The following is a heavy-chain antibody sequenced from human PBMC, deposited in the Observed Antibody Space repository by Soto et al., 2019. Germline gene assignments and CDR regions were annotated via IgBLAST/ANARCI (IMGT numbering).Heavy chain of an antibody. CDR3: ARPYDSSDTNAFDI. CDR1: GGSLSVYA. J-gene: IGHJ3*02. CDR2: IIPIFGTA. Sequence: VKGAWKGSGGSLSVYAVSWVRQTPGQGLEWMGGIIPIFGTANYAQKFQGRVTITADESTSTAYMELSSLRSEDTAVYYCARPYDSSDTNAFDIWGQGTMVTVSS. D-gene: IGHD3-22*01. V-gene: IGHV1-69*13.